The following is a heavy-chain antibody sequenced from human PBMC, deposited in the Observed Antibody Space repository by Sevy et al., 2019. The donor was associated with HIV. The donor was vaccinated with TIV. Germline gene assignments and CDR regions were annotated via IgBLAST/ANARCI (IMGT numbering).Heavy chain of an antibody. Sequence: SETLSLTCAVYGGSFSGYYWNWIRQSPGKGLEWIGEINHSGSSHYNRSLKSRVTISVDTSKNQFSLRLNSVTAADTAVYCCARAPPVVVVPGAPSWFDPWGQGTLVTVSS. CDR1: GGSFSGYY. CDR2: INHSGSS. V-gene: IGHV4-34*01. J-gene: IGHJ5*02. D-gene: IGHD2-2*01. CDR3: ARAPPVVVVPGAPSWFDP.